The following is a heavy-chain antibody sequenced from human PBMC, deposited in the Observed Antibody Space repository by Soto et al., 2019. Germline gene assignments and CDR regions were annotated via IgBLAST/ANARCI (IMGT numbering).Heavy chain of an antibody. Sequence: KVSCKASGGTFSSYAISWVRQAPGQGLEWMGGIIPIFGTANYAQKFQGRVTITADESTSTAYMELSSLRSEDTAVYYCASIVLRYFDWPADYGMDVWGQGTTVTVSS. CDR3: ASIVLRYFDWPADYGMDV. CDR1: GGTFSSYA. D-gene: IGHD3-9*01. CDR2: IIPIFGTA. V-gene: IGHV1-69*01. J-gene: IGHJ6*02.